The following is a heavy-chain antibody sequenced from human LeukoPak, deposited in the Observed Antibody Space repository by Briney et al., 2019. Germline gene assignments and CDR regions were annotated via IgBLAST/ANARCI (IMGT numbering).Heavy chain of an antibody. CDR3: SRDRPNYFGTDGHYYRRGGDY. Sequence: PGGSLGLSCAASGFTFSSYGMHWVRQAPGKGLEWVAVIWYDGSNKYYADSVKGRFTISRDNSKDTMYLQMNSLRAEDTAIYYCSRDRPNYFGTDGHYYRRGGDYWGQGTLVTVSS. J-gene: IGHJ4*02. V-gene: IGHV3-33*01. CDR1: GFTFSSYG. D-gene: IGHD3-22*01. CDR2: IWYDGSNK.